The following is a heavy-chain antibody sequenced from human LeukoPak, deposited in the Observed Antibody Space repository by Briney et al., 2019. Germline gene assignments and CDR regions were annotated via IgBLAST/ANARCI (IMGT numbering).Heavy chain of an antibody. CDR1: GGSITSYY. Sequence: SETLSLTCTVSGGSITSYYWSWIRQPPGEGLVWIGYVYYSGGTYYNPSLKSRVTISVDTSKNQFSLKLTSVTAADTAVYYCARGVATVVQKAFDIWGQGTMATVSP. V-gene: IGHV4-59*01. D-gene: IGHD2-21*02. CDR3: ARGVATVVQKAFDI. J-gene: IGHJ3*02. CDR2: VYYSGGT.